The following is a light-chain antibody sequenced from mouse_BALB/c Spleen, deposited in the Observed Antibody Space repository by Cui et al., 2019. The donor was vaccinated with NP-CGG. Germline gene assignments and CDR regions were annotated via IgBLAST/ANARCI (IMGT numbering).Light chain of an antibody. CDR2: GTN. CDR1: TGAVTTSNY. Sequence: QAVVTQASALHTSPGETVTLTCRSSTGAVTTSNYANWVQEKPDHLFTGLIGGTNNRVPGVPARFSGSLIGDKAALTITGAQTEDEAIYFCALWYSNHWVFGGGTKLTVL. J-gene: IGLJ1*01. V-gene: IGLV1*01. CDR3: ALWYSNHWV.